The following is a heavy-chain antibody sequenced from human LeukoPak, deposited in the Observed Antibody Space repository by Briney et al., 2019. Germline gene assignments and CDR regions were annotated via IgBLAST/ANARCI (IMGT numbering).Heavy chain of an antibody. Sequence: PSETLSLTRTVSGGSISSSNYYWGWIRQPPGKGLEWIGSIYYSGSTYYNPSLKSRVTISVDTSKNQFSLKLSSVTAADTAVYYCARHKGLLEDYWGQGTLVTVSS. J-gene: IGHJ4*02. CDR3: ARHKGLLEDY. V-gene: IGHV4-39*01. CDR2: IYYSGST. CDR1: GGSISSSNYY.